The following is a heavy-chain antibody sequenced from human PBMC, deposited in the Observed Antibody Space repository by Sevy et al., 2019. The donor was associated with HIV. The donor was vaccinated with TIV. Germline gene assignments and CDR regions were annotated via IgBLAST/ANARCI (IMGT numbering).Heavy chain of an antibody. V-gene: IGHV3-23*01. Sequence: GGSLRLSCAASGFTFSSYAMSWVRQAPGKGLEWVSAISGSGGSTYYADSVKGRFTNSRDNSKNTLYLQMNSLRAEDTAVYYCAKDRNYYDSSGRDAFDIWGQGTMVTVSS. CDR2: ISGSGGST. J-gene: IGHJ3*02. CDR3: AKDRNYYDSSGRDAFDI. CDR1: GFTFSSYA. D-gene: IGHD3-22*01.